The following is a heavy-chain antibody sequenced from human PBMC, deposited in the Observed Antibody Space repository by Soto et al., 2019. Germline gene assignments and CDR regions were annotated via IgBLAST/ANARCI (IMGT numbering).Heavy chain of an antibody. J-gene: IGHJ4*02. D-gene: IGHD6-19*01. CDR1: GYTFTSYG. CDR2: ISAYNGNT. Sequence: ASVKVSCKASGYTFTSYGISWVRQAPGQGLEWMGWISAYNGNTNYAQKLQGRVTMTTDTSTSTAYMELRSLRSDDTAVYYCARERSGIAVAGSVDYWGQGTLVTVSS. CDR3: ARERSGIAVAGSVDY. V-gene: IGHV1-18*01.